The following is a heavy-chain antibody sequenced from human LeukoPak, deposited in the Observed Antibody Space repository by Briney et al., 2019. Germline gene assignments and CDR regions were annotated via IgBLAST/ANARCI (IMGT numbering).Heavy chain of an antibody. J-gene: IGHJ3*02. D-gene: IGHD5-12*01. CDR3: ARVVATLVVAFDI. CDR2: INPNSGGT. V-gene: IGHV1-2*02. CDR1: GYTFTSYD. Sequence: ASVKVSCKASGYTFTSYDINWVRQATGQGLEWMGWINPNSGGTNYAQKFQGRVTMTRDTSISTAYMELSRLRSDDTAVYYCARVVATLVVAFDIWGQGTMVTVSS.